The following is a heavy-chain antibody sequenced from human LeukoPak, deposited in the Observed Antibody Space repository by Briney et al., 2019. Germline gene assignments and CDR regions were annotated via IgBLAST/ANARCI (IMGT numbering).Heavy chain of an antibody. CDR3: ATAGGNAPRLLDY. D-gene: IGHD4-23*01. V-gene: IGHV3-53*05. CDR1: GFPLNNNY. J-gene: IGHJ4*02. Sequence: GSLRLSCAASGFPLNNNYMSWVRQAPGKGLGGVSSLYSGGSTDYAGSVKGRFTISRDKSQNTLYLQMSSLRVEDTAVYYCATAGGNAPRLLDYWGQGTLVTVSS. CDR2: LYSGGST.